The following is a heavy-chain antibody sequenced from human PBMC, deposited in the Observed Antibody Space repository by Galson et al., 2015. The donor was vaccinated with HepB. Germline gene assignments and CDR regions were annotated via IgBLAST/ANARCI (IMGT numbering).Heavy chain of an antibody. CDR1: GFTFSSYG. D-gene: IGHD2-8*01. J-gene: IGHJ5*02. CDR2: ISYDGSNK. CDR3: AKDNAQGDWFDP. Sequence: SLRLSCAASGFTFSSYGMHWVRQAPGKGLEWVAVISYDGSNKYYADSVKGRFTISRDNSKNTLYLQMNSLRAEDTAVYYCAKDNAQGDWFDPWGQGTLVTVSS. V-gene: IGHV3-30*18.